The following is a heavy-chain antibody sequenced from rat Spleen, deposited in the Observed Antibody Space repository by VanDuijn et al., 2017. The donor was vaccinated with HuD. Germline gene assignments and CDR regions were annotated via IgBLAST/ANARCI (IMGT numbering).Heavy chain of an antibody. CDR3: ARSGNNSPFDF. Sequence: EVQLVESDGGLVQPGRSLKLSCAASGFTFRDYYMAWVRQAPTKGLEWVATISYAGSSTYYRDSVKGRFTISRDNAKSTLYLQMDSLRSEDTATYYCARSGNNSPFDFWGPGTMVTVSS. J-gene: IGHJ1*01. D-gene: IGHD1-10*01. V-gene: IGHV5-29*01. CDR2: ISYAGSST. CDR1: GFTFRDYY.